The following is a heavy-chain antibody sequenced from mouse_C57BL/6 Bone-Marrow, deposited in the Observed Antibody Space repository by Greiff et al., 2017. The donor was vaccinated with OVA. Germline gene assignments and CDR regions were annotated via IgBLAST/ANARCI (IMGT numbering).Heavy chain of an antibody. D-gene: IGHD2-3*01. Sequence: QVQLQQPGAELVKPGASVKMSCKASGYTFTSYWITWVKQRPGQGLEWIGDIYPGRGSTNYNEKFKSKATLTVDTSSSTAYMQLSSLTSEDSAVYYCAREGGYYDGYFDYWGQGTTLTVSS. J-gene: IGHJ2*01. CDR1: GYTFTSYW. V-gene: IGHV1-55*01. CDR2: IYPGRGST. CDR3: AREGGYYDGYFDY.